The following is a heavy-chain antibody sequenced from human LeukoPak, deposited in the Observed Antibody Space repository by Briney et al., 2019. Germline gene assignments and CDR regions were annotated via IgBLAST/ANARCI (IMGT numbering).Heavy chain of an antibody. CDR2: ISWNSGSI. V-gene: IGHV3-9*01. J-gene: IGHJ4*02. CDR1: GFTFSSYA. Sequence: GGSLRLSCAASGFTFSSYAMHWVRQAPGKGLEWVSGISWNSGSIGYADSVKGRFTISRDNAKNSLYLQMNSLRAEDTALYYCAKEGSTTHNYFDYWGQGTLVTVSS. CDR3: AKEGSTTHNYFDY. D-gene: IGHD1-14*01.